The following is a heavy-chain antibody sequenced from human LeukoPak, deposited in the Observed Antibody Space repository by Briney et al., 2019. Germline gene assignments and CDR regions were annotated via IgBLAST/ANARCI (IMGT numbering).Heavy chain of an antibody. D-gene: IGHD2-2*01. CDR3: ARGDIVVVPAAPYYYYYMDV. Sequence: GASVKVSCKASGYTFNSYYMHWVRQAPGQGLEWMGGIIPIFGTANYAQKFQGRVTITTDESTSTAYMELSSLRSEDTAVYYCARGDIVVVPAAPYYYYYMDVWGKGTTVTVSS. CDR2: IIPIFGTA. V-gene: IGHV1-69*05. J-gene: IGHJ6*03. CDR1: GYTFNSYY.